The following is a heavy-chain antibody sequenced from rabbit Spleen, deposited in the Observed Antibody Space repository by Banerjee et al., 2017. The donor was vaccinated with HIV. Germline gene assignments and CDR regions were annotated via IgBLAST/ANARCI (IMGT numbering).Heavy chain of an antibody. V-gene: IGHV1S47*01. Sequence: EESGGGLVKPGASLTLTCKASGLDFSSNAMCWVRQAPGKGLEWIGCIYTGDGSTYYASWAKGRFTISRSTNQNTVTLQMTSLTGADTATYFCARALATVTMMITPFNLWGQGTLVTVS. D-gene: IGHD2-1*01. J-gene: IGHJ4*01. CDR2: IYTGDGST. CDR3: ARALATVTMMITPFNL. CDR1: GLDFSSNA.